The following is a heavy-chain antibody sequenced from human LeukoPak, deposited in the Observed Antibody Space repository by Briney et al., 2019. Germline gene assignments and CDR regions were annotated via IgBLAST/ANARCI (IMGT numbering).Heavy chain of an antibody. Sequence: PGGSLRFSCAASGFTFSSYWMSGVRQAPGKGLEWVANIKQDGSEKYYVDSVKGRFTISRDNAKNSLYLQMNSLRAEDTAVYYCARAGRGSGWCPYFDYWGQGTLVTVSS. CDR2: IKQDGSEK. CDR3: ARAGRGSGWCPYFDY. D-gene: IGHD6-19*01. J-gene: IGHJ4*02. V-gene: IGHV3-7*03. CDR1: GFTFSSYW.